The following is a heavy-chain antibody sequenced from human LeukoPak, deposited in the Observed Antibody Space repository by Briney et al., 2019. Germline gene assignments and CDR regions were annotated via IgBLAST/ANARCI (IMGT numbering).Heavy chain of an antibody. V-gene: IGHV3-48*03. CDR2: ISSSGSTI. CDR3: ARVGYSGYVPYYYYYMDV. J-gene: IGHJ6*03. Sequence: GGSLRLSCAASGFTFSSYEMNWVRQAPGKGLEWVSYISSSGSTIYYADSVKGRFTISRDNAKNSLYLQMNSLRAEDTALYHCARVGYSGYVPYYYYYMDVWGKGTTVTISS. D-gene: IGHD5-12*01. CDR1: GFTFSSYE.